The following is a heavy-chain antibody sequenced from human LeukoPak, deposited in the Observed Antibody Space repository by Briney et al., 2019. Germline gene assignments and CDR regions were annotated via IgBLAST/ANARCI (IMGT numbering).Heavy chain of an antibody. CDR2: ITGSSSTI. D-gene: IGHD1-26*01. CDR3: ASGGELLGG. J-gene: IGHJ4*02. V-gene: IGHV3-48*01. CDR1: GFTVSSNY. Sequence: GGSLRLSCAASGFTVSSNYMNWVRQAPGKGLEWVSYITGSSSTIYYADSVKGRFTISRDNAKNSLYLQMNSLRAEDTAVYYCASGGELLGGWGQGTLVTVSS.